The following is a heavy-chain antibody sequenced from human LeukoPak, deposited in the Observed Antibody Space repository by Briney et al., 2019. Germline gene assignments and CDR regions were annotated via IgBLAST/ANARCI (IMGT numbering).Heavy chain of an antibody. CDR3: AKGGVAALFDY. D-gene: IGHD6-13*01. CDR2: ISYDGSNK. Sequence: GGSLRLSCAASGFTFSSYGMHWVRQAPGKGLEWVAVISYDGSNKYYADSVKGRFTISRDNSKNTLYLQMNSLRAEDTAVYYCAKGGVAALFDYWGQEPWSPSPQ. V-gene: IGHV3-30*18. J-gene: IGHJ4*01. CDR1: GFTFSSYG.